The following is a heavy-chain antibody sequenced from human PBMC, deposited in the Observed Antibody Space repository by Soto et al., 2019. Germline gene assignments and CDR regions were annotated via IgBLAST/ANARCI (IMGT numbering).Heavy chain of an antibody. D-gene: IGHD4-4*01. V-gene: IGHV1-46*01. CDR1: GYTFTSYY. Sequence: ASVKVSCKASGYTFTSYYMHWVRQAPGQGLEWMGIINPSGGSTSYAQKFRGRVTMTRDTSTSTVYMELSSLRSEDTAVYYCARGNEVTTRFYYYYGMDVWGQGTTVTVSS. J-gene: IGHJ6*02. CDR3: ARGNEVTTRFYYYYGMDV. CDR2: INPSGGST.